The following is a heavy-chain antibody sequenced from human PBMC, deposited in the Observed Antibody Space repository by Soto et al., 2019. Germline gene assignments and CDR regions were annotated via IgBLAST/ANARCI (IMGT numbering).Heavy chain of an antibody. CDR1: GGSISTSAYC. CDR2: IDYSGIT. J-gene: IGHJ4*02. V-gene: IGHV4-39*01. CDR3: ARHRDCGGGSCDFDY. D-gene: IGHD2-15*01. Sequence: SATLSLTCTVSGGSISTSAYCWSWISQSPGKELEWIATIDYSGITYYNPSLRSRVTVSVDTSKNQFALRLSSVTAADTAVFYCARHRDCGGGSCDFDYWGQGAVVTGSS.